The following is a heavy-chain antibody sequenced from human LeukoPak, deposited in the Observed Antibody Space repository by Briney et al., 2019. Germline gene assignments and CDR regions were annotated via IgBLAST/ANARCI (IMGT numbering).Heavy chain of an antibody. D-gene: IGHD3-10*01. Sequence: GASVKVSCKASGGTFSSYAISWVRQAPGQGLEWMGRIIPILGIANYAQKFQGRVTITADKSTSTAYMELSSLGSEDTAVYYCARDNDYYGSGSYLYYFDYWGQGTLVTVSS. V-gene: IGHV1-69*04. J-gene: IGHJ4*02. CDR2: IIPILGIA. CDR1: GGTFSSYA. CDR3: ARDNDYYGSGSYLYYFDY.